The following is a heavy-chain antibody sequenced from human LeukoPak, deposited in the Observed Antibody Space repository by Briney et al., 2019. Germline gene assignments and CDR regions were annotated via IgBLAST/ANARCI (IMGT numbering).Heavy chain of an antibody. CDR1: GFSFNDYS. CDR3: ARLHATYYYDSSGYYFDY. CDR2: ISSDSNHI. J-gene: IGHJ4*02. Sequence: GGSLRLSCAASGFSFNDYSMNWVRQAPGKGLEWVSSISSDSNHIYYVNSVRGRFTISRDNAKNSLYLQMNSLRAEDTAVYYCARLHATYYYDSSGYYFDYWGQGTLVTVSS. V-gene: IGHV3-21*01. D-gene: IGHD3-22*01.